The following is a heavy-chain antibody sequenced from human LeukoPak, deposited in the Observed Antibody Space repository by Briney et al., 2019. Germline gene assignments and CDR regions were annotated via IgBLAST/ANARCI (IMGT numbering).Heavy chain of an antibody. CDR2: IKEDGREK. V-gene: IGHV3-7*01. Sequence: PGGSLRLSCAASGFTFSTYWMSWVRQAPGKGLEWVANIKEDGREKYYGDSVKGRFTISRDNAKTSLYLEMNSLRVEDTAVYYCARDSSGYQWGQGTLVTVSS. CDR1: GFTFSTYW. D-gene: IGHD3-22*01. CDR3: ARDSSGYQ. J-gene: IGHJ4*02.